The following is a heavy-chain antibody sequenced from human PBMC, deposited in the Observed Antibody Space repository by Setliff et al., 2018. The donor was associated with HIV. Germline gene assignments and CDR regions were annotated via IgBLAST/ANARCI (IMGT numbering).Heavy chain of an antibody. CDR1: GGSISTTSYY. D-gene: IGHD3-22*01. CDR2: MHNSGST. V-gene: IGHV4-39*07. Sequence: LSLTCTVSGGSISTTSYYWGWIRQHPGKGLEWSGSMHNSGSTYYNPSLKSRGTIAVDTSKNHFSLKLRSVTAADTAVYYCARVNKISYDSSGNYAFENWAQGKQVT. J-gene: IGHJ4*02. CDR3: ARVNKISYDSSGNYAFEN.